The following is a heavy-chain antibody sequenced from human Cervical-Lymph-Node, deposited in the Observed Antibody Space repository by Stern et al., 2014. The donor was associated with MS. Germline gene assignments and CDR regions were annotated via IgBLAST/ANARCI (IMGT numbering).Heavy chain of an antibody. J-gene: IGHJ5*02. CDR3: ARGVVSNRAAATLHILFDP. D-gene: IGHD2-15*01. CDR2: IIPLLGLA. CDR1: GGTFSSSYA. Sequence: VHLVESGAEVKKPGSSMNVSCKTSGGTFSSSYAITWMRQAPGQGLEWRGRIIPLLGLANYAQKFQGRVIITADKSTSTTYMELSSLRSEDTAVYYCARGVVSNRAAATLHILFDPWGQGTLVTVSS. V-gene: IGHV1-69*09.